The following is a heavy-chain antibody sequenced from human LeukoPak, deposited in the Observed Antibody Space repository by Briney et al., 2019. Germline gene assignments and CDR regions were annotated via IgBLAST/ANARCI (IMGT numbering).Heavy chain of an antibody. J-gene: IGHJ4*02. CDR2: INPNSGGT. Sequence: ASVKVSCKASGYTVTGYYMHWVRRAPGQGPEWMGWINPNSGGTNYAQKFQGRVTMTLATSIGTAYMELSRLKSDDTAVYYCASARGYSDFDSYFDYWGQGTLVTVSS. D-gene: IGHD5-12*01. CDR3: ASARGYSDFDSYFDY. V-gene: IGHV1-2*02. CDR1: GYTVTGYY.